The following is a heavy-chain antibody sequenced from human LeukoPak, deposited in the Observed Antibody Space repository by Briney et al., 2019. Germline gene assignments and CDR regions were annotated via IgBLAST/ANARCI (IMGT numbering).Heavy chain of an antibody. CDR1: GFTFSSYG. CDR3: AKDASAAGTLFDY. J-gene: IGHJ4*02. D-gene: IGHD6-13*01. Sequence: GGSLRLSCAVSGFTFSSYGMHWVRQAPGKGLEGVAVIWYDGSNKYYADSVKGRFTISRDNSKNTLYLQMNSLRAEDTAVYYCAKDASAAGTLFDYWGQGTLVTVSS. CDR2: IWYDGSNK. V-gene: IGHV3-33*06.